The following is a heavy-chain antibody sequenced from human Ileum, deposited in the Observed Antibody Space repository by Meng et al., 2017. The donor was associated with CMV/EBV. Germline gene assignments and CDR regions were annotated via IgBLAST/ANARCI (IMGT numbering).Heavy chain of an antibody. CDR3: ARDLSTKWFYY. CDR1: GGPISSGSHS. D-gene: IGHD1-26*01. J-gene: IGHJ4*02. CDR2: LIFGWIA. Sequence: QLQRQQSGPGLVKPGETLTLTCNASGGPISSGSHSWAWYRQAHGKGLEWIGSLIFGWIADYHQSLKSRVTISLHSTQTQFSQMRTSVTAAASAEYFCARDLSTKWFYYWGQGTLVTVSS. V-gene: IGHV4-39*07.